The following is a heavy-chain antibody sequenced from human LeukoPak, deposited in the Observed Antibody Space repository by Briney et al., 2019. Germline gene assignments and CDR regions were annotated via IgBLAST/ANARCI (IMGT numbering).Heavy chain of an antibody. Sequence: SVKVSCKASGFTFTKSALQWVRQARGQRLEWIGWIVVGSGNTNYAQKFQERVTITRDMFTSTAYMELSSLRSEDTAVYYCAADLRGPTVTGKYYYYGMDVWGQGTTVTVSS. CDR3: AADLRGPTVTGKYYYYGMDV. D-gene: IGHD4-11*01. J-gene: IGHJ6*02. CDR2: IVVGSGNT. CDR1: GFTFTKSA. V-gene: IGHV1-58*01.